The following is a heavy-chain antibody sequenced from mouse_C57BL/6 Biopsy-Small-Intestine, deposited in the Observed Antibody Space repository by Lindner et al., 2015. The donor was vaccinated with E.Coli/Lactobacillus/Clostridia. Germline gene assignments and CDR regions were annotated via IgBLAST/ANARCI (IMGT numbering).Heavy chain of an antibody. V-gene: IGHV10-1*01. CDR2: IRSKSNNYAT. J-gene: IGHJ2*01. D-gene: IGHD4-1*01. CDR3: VRGDWDSYYFDY. Sequence: EVQLQESGGGLVQPKGSLKLSCAASGFSFNTYAMNWVRQAPGKGLEWVARIRSKSNNYATYYADSVKDRFTISRDDSESMLYLQMNNLKTEDTAMCYRVRGDWDSYYFDYWGQGTTLTVSS. CDR1: GFSFNTYA.